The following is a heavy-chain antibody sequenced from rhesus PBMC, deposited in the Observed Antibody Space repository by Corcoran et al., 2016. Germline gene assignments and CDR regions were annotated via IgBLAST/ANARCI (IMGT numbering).Heavy chain of an antibody. D-gene: IGHD6-13*01. CDR2: ISDTGKTI. V-gene: IGHV3-136*01. CDR1: GFTFSSYD. CDR3: TRERYSTY. Sequence: EVQLVESGGGLVQPGGSLRLSCAASGFTFSSYDMSWVGQAPGKGLEWVSYISDTGKTIYYADSVKGRFTISRDNAKNSMSLQMSSLRAEDSAIYYCTRERYSTYWGQGVLVTVSS. J-gene: IGHJ4*01.